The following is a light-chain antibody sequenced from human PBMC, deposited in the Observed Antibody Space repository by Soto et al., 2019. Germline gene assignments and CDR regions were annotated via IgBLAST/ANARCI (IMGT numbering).Light chain of an antibody. CDR1: SSDVGSFNR. CDR3: SSYTTNSTFV. J-gene: IGLJ1*01. CDR2: EVA. V-gene: IGLV2-18*02. Sequence: QSALTQPPSVSGSPGQSVTISCTGTSSDVGSFNRVSWYQQPPGTAPKLMIYEVANRPSGVPDRFSGSKSDNTASLTISGLQAADEADYYCSSYTTNSTFVFGTGTKLTVL.